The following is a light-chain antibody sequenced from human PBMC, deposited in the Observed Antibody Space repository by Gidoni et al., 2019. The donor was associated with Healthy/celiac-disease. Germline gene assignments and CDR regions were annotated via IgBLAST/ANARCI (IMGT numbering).Light chain of an antibody. CDR2: EVS. Sequence: QSALTQPASVSGSPGPSSTISCTGTSSDVGGYNYVPWYQQHPGKAPKLMIYEVSNRPSGVSNRFSGSKSGNTASLTISGLQAEDEADYYCSSYTSSSTLVVFGGGTKLTVL. J-gene: IGLJ2*01. V-gene: IGLV2-14*01. CDR3: SSYTSSSTLVV. CDR1: SSDVGGYNY.